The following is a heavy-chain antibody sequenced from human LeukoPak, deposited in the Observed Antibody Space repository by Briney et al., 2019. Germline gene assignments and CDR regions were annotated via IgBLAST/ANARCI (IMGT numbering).Heavy chain of an antibody. D-gene: IGHD3-22*01. CDR3: ARDKGEYYYDRKSGWFVP. CDR2: ISSGGNTE. J-gene: IGHJ5*02. CDR1: GFSFSSFE. Sequence: GGSLRLPCTASGFSFSSFEMSWVRQAPGKGLEWVSHISSGGNTEYYVDSVRGRFTMSRDNAKNLLFLQMNSLRDEDTAVYYCARDKGEYYYDRKSGWFVPWVERTLVTVSS. V-gene: IGHV3-48*03.